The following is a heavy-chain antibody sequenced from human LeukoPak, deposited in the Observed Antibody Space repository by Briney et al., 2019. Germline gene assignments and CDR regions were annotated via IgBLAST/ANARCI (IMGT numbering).Heavy chain of an antibody. D-gene: IGHD2-8*01. J-gene: IGHJ4*02. V-gene: IGHV4-61*08. CDR3: ARRIESLYYFDY. Sequence: PSETLSLSCAVSGGSVSSSGYYCGWIRQPPGKGLEWIAYIYYTGRTNYNPSLKSRVTISLHTSNSQFSLKLSSATAADTAVYYCARRIESLYYFDYWGQGTLVTVSS. CDR1: GGSVSSSGYY. CDR2: IYYTGRT.